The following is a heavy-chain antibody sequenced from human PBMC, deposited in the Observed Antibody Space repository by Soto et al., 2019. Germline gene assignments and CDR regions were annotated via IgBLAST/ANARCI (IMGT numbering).Heavy chain of an antibody. CDR3: ARERPAAGTGGVDP. CDR2: MNPNSGNT. D-gene: IGHD6-13*01. CDR1: GYTFTSDD. J-gene: IGHJ5*02. Sequence: QVQLVQSGAEVKKPGASVKVSCRASGYTFTSDDSNWVRQATGQGLEWMGWMNPNSGNTGYAQKFQGRVTMTRNNSISTAYMGLSSLRSEYTAVDYGARERPAAGTGGVDPWGQGTVVPVSS. V-gene: IGHV1-8*01.